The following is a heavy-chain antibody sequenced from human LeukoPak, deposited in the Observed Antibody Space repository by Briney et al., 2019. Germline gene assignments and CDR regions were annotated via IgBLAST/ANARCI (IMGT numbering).Heavy chain of an antibody. Sequence: GGSLRLSCAASGFTFGSYGMSWVRQAPGKGLDWVSFITPNADRTSYADSVEGRFTISRDNPRNTLYMQMNSLRDEDTAVYYCARRRPEAFDIWGQGTMVTVSS. CDR2: ITPNADRT. V-gene: IGHV3-23*01. CDR1: GFTFGSYG. J-gene: IGHJ3*02. CDR3: ARRRPEAFDI.